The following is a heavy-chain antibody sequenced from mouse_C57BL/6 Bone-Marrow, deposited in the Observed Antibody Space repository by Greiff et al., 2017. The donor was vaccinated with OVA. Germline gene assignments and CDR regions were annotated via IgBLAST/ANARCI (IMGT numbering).Heavy chain of an antibody. Sequence: VQGVESGAELVKPGASVKLSCKASGYTFTEYTIHWVKQRSGQGLEWIGWFYPGSGSIKYNEKFKDKATLTADKSSSTVYMELSRLTSEDSAVYFCARHEAPLYYDYDDWYFDVWGTGTTVTVSS. CDR3: ARHEAPLYYDYDDWYFDV. V-gene: IGHV1-62-2*01. CDR1: GYTFTEYT. J-gene: IGHJ1*03. D-gene: IGHD2-4*01. CDR2: FYPGSGSI.